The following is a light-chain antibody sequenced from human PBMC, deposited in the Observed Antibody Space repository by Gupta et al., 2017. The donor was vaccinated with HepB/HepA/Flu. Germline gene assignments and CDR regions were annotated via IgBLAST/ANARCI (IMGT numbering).Light chain of an antibody. Sequence: DIQLTQSPSSLSSSVGDRVTITCRASQSISSYLNWYQQKPGKAPKLLIYAASSLQSGVPARFSGSGSGTDFTLTISSLEPGDFATYYCQQSYSTPLTFGGGTKVEIK. CDR2: AAS. CDR1: QSISSY. V-gene: IGKV1-39*01. J-gene: IGKJ4*01. CDR3: QQSYSTPLT.